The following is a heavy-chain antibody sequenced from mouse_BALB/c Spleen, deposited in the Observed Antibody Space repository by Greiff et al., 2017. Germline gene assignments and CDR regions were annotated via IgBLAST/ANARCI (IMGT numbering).Heavy chain of an antibody. CDR3: TSLIRRCAY. Sequence: EVMLVASGGGLVQPGGSMKLPRAASGFPFRDAWLDWVRPSSEKGLEWVAEIRSKANNHATYYAESVKGRFTISRDDSKSRVYLQMNSLRAEDHGIYYCTSLIRRCAYWGQGTLVTVSA. J-gene: IGHJ3*01. D-gene: IGHD2-4*01. CDR2: IRSKANNHAT. CDR1: GFPFRDAW. V-gene: IGHV6-6*01.